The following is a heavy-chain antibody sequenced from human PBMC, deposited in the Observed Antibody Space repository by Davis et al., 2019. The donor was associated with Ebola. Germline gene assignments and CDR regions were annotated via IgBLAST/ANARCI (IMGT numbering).Heavy chain of an antibody. CDR3: ARGVRVVIIIHYYHYMDV. J-gene: IGHJ6*03. CDR2: INNSGRT. V-gene: IGHV4-34*01. D-gene: IGHD3-10*01. Sequence: PSETLSLTCAVYGGSLSGYYWSWIRQSPGKGLEWIGEINNSGRTNYNPSLKNRVTVSLDTSKNQFSLRLRSVTAADTAVYYCARGVRVVIIIHYYHYMDVWGKGTTVTVSS. CDR1: GGSLSGYY.